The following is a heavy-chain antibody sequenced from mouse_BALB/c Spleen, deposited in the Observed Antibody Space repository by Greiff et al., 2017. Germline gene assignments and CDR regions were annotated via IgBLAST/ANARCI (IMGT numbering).Heavy chain of an antibody. D-gene: IGHD1-2*01. V-gene: IGHV3-2*02. CDR1: GYSITSDYA. CDR3: ARNSLLRLRAMDY. J-gene: IGHJ4*01. CDR2: ISYSGST. Sequence: VQLKESGPGLVKPSQSLSLTCTVTGYSITSDYAWNWIRQFPGNKLEWMGYISYSGSTSYNPSLKSRISITRDTSKNQFFLQLNSVTTEDTATYYCARNSLLRLRAMDYWGQGTSVTVSS.